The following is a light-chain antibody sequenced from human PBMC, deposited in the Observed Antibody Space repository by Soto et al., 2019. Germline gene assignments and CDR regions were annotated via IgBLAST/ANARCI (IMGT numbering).Light chain of an antibody. V-gene: IGLV1-47*02. Sequence: QSVPTQPPSASGTPGQRVTISCSGSRSNIGSNYVYWYQQLSGTAPKLLIYTNSQRPSGVPDRFSGSKSGTSASLAISGLRSEDEADYYCASWDDSLSAQVFGAGTKLTVL. J-gene: IGLJ3*02. CDR1: RSNIGSNY. CDR3: ASWDDSLSAQV. CDR2: TNS.